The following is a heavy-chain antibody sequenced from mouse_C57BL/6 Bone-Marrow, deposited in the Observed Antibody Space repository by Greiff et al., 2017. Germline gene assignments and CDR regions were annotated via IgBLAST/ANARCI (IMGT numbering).Heavy chain of an antibody. V-gene: IGHV1-55*01. Sequence: QVQLQQPGAELVKPGASVKMSCKASGYTFTSYWITWVKQRPGQGLEWIGDIYPGSGSTNYNEKFKSKATLTVDTSSSTAYMQLSSLTSEDSAVYYCARLTTAPGDCDYWGQGTTLTVSS. CDR1: GYTFTSYW. D-gene: IGHD1-2*01. CDR2: IYPGSGST. CDR3: ARLTTAPGDCDY. J-gene: IGHJ2*01.